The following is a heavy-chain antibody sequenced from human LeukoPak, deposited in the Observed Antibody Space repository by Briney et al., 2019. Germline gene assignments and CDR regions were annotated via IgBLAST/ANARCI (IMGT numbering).Heavy chain of an antibody. Sequence: GGSLRLSCVGSGFAFHNYAMHWVRRPPAKGREGVSAINWNSDTKAYAESVKGRFTISRDRARNSLYLQMDSLRPEDTALYYCAKDTGGNGAYFYARDVWGQGTSVNVSS. CDR1: GFAFHNYA. D-gene: IGHD4-23*01. J-gene: IGHJ6*02. CDR3: AKDTGGNGAYFYARDV. V-gene: IGHV3-9*01. CDR2: INWNSDTK.